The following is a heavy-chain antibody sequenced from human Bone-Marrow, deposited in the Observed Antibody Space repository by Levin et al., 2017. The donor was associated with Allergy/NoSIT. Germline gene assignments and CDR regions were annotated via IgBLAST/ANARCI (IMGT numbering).Heavy chain of an antibody. CDR2: FSGSGGST. D-gene: IGHD3-10*01. J-gene: IGHJ4*02. Sequence: GESLKISCTASGFPFSTYAMSWVRQAPGKGLEWVSTFSGSGGSTYYSDSVKGRFTISKDNSKNTLYLQMNSLRADDTALYCCAKHGAWGSFDYWGQGTLVTVSS. V-gene: IGHV3-23*01. CDR3: AKHGAWGSFDY. CDR1: GFPFSTYA.